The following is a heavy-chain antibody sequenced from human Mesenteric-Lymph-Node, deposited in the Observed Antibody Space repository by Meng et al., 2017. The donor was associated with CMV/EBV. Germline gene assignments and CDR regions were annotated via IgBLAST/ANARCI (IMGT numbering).Heavy chain of an antibody. Sequence: TFSGFSLSTYKMGVGWVRQPPGKALEWLALIYWDDDKRYRPSLKSRLTITKDTSKNQVVLTMTNMDPVDTATYYCAHPNDYGGSVDYWGQGTLVTVSS. CDR3: AHPNDYGGSVDY. CDR1: GFSLSTYKMG. CDR2: IYWDDDK. D-gene: IGHD4-17*01. V-gene: IGHV2-5*02. J-gene: IGHJ4*02.